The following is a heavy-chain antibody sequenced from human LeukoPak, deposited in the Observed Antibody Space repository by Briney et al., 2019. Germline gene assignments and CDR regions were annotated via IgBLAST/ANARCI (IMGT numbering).Heavy chain of an antibody. Sequence: GGSLRLSCAASGVTFSNYWMSWVRQAPGKGLESVANIKHDGSEKYYVDSVKGRFTISRDNAKNSLYLQMYSLRAEDTAVYYCARDDRLAGSRNFYFYGMDVWGQGTTVTVSS. D-gene: IGHD3-9*01. CDR2: IKHDGSEK. V-gene: IGHV3-7*01. J-gene: IGHJ6*02. CDR3: ARDDRLAGSRNFYFYGMDV. CDR1: GVTFSNYW.